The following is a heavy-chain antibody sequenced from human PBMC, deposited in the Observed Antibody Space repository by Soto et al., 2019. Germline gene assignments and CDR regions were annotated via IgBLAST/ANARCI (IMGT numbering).Heavy chain of an antibody. V-gene: IGHV1-24*01. CDR1: GYTLTELS. J-gene: IGHJ6*02. Sequence: ASVKVSCKVSGYTLTELSMHWVLQAPGKGLEWMGCFDPEDGETIYAQKFQGRVTMTEDTSTDTAYMELSSLRSEDTAVYYCATDQKGYDILTGYYPYYYYGMDVWGQGTTVTVSS. D-gene: IGHD3-9*01. CDR3: ATDQKGYDILTGYYPYYYYGMDV. CDR2: FDPEDGET.